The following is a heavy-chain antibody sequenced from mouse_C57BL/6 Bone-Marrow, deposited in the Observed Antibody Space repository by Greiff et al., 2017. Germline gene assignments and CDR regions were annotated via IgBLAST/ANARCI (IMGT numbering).Heavy chain of an antibody. CDR3: ARYCNYDEDFDV. Sequence: QVQLQQPGAELVMPGASVKLSCKASGYTFTSYWMHWVKQRPGQGLEWIGEIDPSDSYTNYNQKFKGKSTLTVDKSSSTAYMQLSSLTSEDSAVDCGARYCNYDEDFDVWGTGTTVTVSS. J-gene: IGHJ1*03. V-gene: IGHV1-69*01. CDR2: IDPSDSYT. CDR1: GYTFTSYW. D-gene: IGHD2-12*01.